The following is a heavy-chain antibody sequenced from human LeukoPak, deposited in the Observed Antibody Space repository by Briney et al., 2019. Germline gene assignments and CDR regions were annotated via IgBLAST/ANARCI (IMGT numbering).Heavy chain of an antibody. V-gene: IGHV3-33*06. CDR2: IWYDGSNK. CDR1: GFTFSSYG. J-gene: IGHJ4*02. D-gene: IGHD3-10*01. CDR3: AKDRQGGSGSYYNDY. Sequence: GGSLRLSCAASGFTFSSYGMHWVRQAPGKGLEWVAVIWYDGSNKYCADSVKGRFTISRDNSKNTLYLQMNSLRAEDTAVYYCAKDRQGGSGSYYNDYWGQGTLVTVSS.